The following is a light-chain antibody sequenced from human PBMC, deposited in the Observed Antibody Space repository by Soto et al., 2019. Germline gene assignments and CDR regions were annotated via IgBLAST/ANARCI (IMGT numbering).Light chain of an antibody. J-gene: IGKJ1*01. CDR2: AAS. V-gene: IGKV1-5*01. CDR1: QSISSW. Sequence: DIQVHMAPSTLPTYIRACVPMYCRASQSISSWLAWYQQEPGKAPKLLIYAASSLESGVPSRFSGSGSGTEFTLTITSLQPDDFATYYCQHYNPYSWPFAQGTKV. CDR3: QHYNPYSWP.